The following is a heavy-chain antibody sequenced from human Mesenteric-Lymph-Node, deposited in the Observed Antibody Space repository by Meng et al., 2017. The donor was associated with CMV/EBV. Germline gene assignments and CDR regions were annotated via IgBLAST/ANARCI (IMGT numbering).Heavy chain of an antibody. CDR2: IYSGGST. J-gene: IGHJ6*02. Sequence: SGFTVSSNYMSWVRQAPGKGLEWVSVIYSGGSTYYADSVKGRFTISRDNSKNTLYLQMNSLRAEDTAVYYCARDETTNYYYYGMDVWGQGTTVTVSS. CDR1: GFTVSSNY. V-gene: IGHV3-66*01. D-gene: IGHD4-11*01. CDR3: ARDETTNYYYYGMDV.